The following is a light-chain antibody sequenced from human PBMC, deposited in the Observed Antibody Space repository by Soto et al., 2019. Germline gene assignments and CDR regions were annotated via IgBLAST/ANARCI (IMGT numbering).Light chain of an antibody. V-gene: IGKV3-11*01. CDR1: QSISRD. J-gene: IGKJ1*01. CDR3: QQRNNGPLT. CDR2: DVS. Sequence: ETVLTQSPATLSLSPGERATLSCRASQSISRDLAWYQQKPGQPPRLLICDVSNRATGVPARFSGSGSGTDFTLTISSLEPEDFAVYYCQQRNNGPLTFGKGTKVDIK.